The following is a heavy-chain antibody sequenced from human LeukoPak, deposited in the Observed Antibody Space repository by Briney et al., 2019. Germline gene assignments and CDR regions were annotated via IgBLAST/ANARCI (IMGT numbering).Heavy chain of an antibody. CDR1: GYTLTELS. J-gene: IGHJ4*02. CDR3: ATAPIYCSSTSCSPYYFDY. D-gene: IGHD2-2*01. CDR2: FDPEDGET. V-gene: IGHV1-24*01. Sequence: ASVKVSRKVSGYTLTELSMHWVRQAPGKGLEWMGGFDPEDGETIYAQKFQGRVTMTEDTSTDTAYMELSSLRSEDTAVYYCATAPIYCSSTSCSPYYFDYWGQGTLVTVSS.